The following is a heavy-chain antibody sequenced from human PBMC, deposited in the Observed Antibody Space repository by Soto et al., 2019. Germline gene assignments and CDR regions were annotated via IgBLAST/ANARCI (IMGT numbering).Heavy chain of an antibody. CDR3: AKDRGYSYGPGDY. CDR2: ISGSGGNT. Sequence: PGGSLRLSCAASGFTFSSYAMSWVRQAPGKGLEWVSAISGSGGNTYYADSVKGRFTISRDNSKNTLYLQMNSLRAEGTAVYFCAKDRGYSYGPGDYWGQGTLVTVSS. D-gene: IGHD5-18*01. CDR1: GFTFSSYA. V-gene: IGHV3-23*01. J-gene: IGHJ4*02.